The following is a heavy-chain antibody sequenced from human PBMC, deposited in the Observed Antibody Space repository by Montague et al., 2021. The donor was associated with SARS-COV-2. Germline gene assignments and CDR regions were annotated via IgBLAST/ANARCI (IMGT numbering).Heavy chain of an antibody. CDR2: IYYSGST. Sequence: SETLSLTCTVSGGSVSSGGYYWSWIRQPPGKGLEWIGYIYYSGSTNYNPSLKSRVTISLDTSKNLFSLKLTSVTAADTAVYYCASVALAAAATRSDYWGQGTLVTVSS. CDR3: ASVALAAAATRSDY. J-gene: IGHJ4*02. D-gene: IGHD6-13*01. CDR1: GGSVSSGGYY. V-gene: IGHV4-61*08.